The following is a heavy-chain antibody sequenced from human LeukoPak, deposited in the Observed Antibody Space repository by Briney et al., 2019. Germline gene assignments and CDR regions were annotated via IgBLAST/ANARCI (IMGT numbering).Heavy chain of an antibody. D-gene: IGHD6-6*01. J-gene: IGHJ6*02. CDR3: ATYSNSTLQYYYGLDV. Sequence: ASVKVSCKTSGYTFTGYYLHWVRQAPGQGLEWMGWIRPNSGGTKNAQKFQGRVTMTRDTSISTAYMELYRPTSDDTAVYYCATYSNSTLQYYYGLDVWGQGTTVTVSS. CDR2: IRPNSGGT. CDR1: GYTFTGYY. V-gene: IGHV1-2*02.